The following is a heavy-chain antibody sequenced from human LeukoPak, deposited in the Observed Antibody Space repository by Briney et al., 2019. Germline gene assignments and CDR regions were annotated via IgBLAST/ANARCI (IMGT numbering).Heavy chain of an antibody. CDR2: ITSNNGDT. Sequence: ASVTVSCMASGYSFMSYGIGWVRQAPGQGLQWMGWITSNNGDTNYAQNLQDRVTMTTDASTSAAYMELRTLTSDDTAVYYCARFWSGYLPDYWGQGTLVIVSS. J-gene: IGHJ4*02. D-gene: IGHD3-3*01. CDR3: ARFWSGYLPDY. CDR1: GYSFMSYG. V-gene: IGHV1-18*01.